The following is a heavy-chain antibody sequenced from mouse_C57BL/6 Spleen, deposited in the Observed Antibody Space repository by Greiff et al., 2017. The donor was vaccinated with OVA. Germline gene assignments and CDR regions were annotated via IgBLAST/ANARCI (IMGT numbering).Heavy chain of an antibody. Sequence: EVQLVESVAELVRPGASVKLSCTASGFNIKNTYMHWVKQRPEQGLEWIGRIDPANGNTKYAPKFQGKATITADTSSNTAYLQLSSLTSEDTAIYYCARDDYGSSSAWFAYWGQGTLVTVSA. D-gene: IGHD1-1*01. J-gene: IGHJ3*01. V-gene: IGHV14-3*01. CDR1: GFNIKNTY. CDR2: IDPANGNT. CDR3: ARDDYGSSSAWFAY.